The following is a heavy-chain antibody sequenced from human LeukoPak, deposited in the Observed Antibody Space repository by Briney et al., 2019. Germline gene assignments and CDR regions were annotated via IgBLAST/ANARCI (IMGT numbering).Heavy chain of an antibody. Sequence: GGSLRLSCAASGFTFSSYAMSWVRQAPGKGLEWVSAISGSGGSTYYADSVKGRFTISRDNSKNTLYLQMNSLRAEDTAVYYCAKDSELRYFDWLPNWFDPWGQGTLVTVSS. J-gene: IGHJ5*02. CDR1: GFTFSSYA. CDR3: AKDSELRYFDWLPNWFDP. V-gene: IGHV3-23*01. CDR2: ISGSGGST. D-gene: IGHD3-9*01.